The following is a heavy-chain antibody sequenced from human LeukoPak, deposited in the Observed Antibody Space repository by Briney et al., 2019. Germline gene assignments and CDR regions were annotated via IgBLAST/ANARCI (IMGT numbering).Heavy chain of an antibody. V-gene: IGHV3-23*01. CDR1: GFTFSSYA. CDR3: ARAVGPYDY. CDR2: ISGSGGST. J-gene: IGHJ4*02. D-gene: IGHD3-10*01. Sequence: PGGSLRLSCAASGFTFSSYAMSWVRQAPGKGLEWVSAISGSGGSTYYAGSVKDRFTISRDNSKNTLYLQMNSLRADDTGVYYCARAVGPYDYWGQGTLVTVSS.